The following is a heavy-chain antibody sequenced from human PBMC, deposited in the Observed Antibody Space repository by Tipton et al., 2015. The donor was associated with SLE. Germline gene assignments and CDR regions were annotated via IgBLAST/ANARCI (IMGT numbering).Heavy chain of an antibody. CDR2: ISGSGSTL. CDR3: ARGNYDSGKGYSIWYLDL. Sequence: SLRLSCEASRFSFRDYDMNWIRQAPGKGLEWVSYISGSGSTLYYADSAKGRFTISRDNAKDSLYLQMNSLTVEDMGVYYCARGNYDSGKGYSIWYLDLWGRGTLVSVSS. CDR1: RFSFRDYD. D-gene: IGHD3-3*01. J-gene: IGHJ2*01. V-gene: IGHV3-11*04.